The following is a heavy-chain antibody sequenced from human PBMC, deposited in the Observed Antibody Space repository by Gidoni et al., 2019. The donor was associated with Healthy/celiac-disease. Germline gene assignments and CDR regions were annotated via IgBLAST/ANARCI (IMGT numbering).Heavy chain of an antibody. CDR1: GFTFSSYS. D-gene: IGHD3-16*02. CDR2: ISSSSSTI. Sequence: EVQLVESGGGLVQPGGSLRLPCAASGFTFSSYSMNWVRQAPGKGLEWVSYISSSSSTIYYADSVKGRFTISRDNAKNSLYLQMNSLRAEDTAVYYCARDETGVWGSYRYPFDYWGQGTLVTVSS. V-gene: IGHV3-48*01. CDR3: ARDETGVWGSYRYPFDY. J-gene: IGHJ4*02.